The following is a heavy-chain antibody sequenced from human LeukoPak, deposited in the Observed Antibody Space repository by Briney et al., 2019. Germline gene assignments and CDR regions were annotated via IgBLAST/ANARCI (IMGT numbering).Heavy chain of an antibody. V-gene: IGHV3-48*03. CDR1: GFDFHTFE. CDR3: ARADCSSASCFAVFDH. D-gene: IGHD2-2*01. CDR2: IGSSGRTT. J-gene: IGHJ4*02. Sequence: GGSLRLSCAASGFDFHTFEMNWVRQAPGKGLEWVSRIGSSGRTTYYADSVKGRFAISRDNANNSLYLQMNSLGAEDTAVYYCARADCSSASCFAVFDHWGQGALVTVSS.